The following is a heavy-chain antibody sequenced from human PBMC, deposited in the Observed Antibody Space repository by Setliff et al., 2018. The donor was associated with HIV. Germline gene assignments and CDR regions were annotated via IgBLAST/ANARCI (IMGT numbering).Heavy chain of an antibody. Sequence: VASVKVSCKASGYTFNDNYIHWVRQAPGQGLEWMGRISPDIGDTNYAQMFHGRVTMTRDTSISTAYMELSSLKSDDTAVYYCARGADHFDTSGYYSFFDTWGQGTLVTVSS. D-gene: IGHD3-22*01. CDR1: GYTFNDNY. J-gene: IGHJ5*02. CDR3: ARGADHFDTSGYYSFFDT. CDR2: ISPDIGDT. V-gene: IGHV1-2*06.